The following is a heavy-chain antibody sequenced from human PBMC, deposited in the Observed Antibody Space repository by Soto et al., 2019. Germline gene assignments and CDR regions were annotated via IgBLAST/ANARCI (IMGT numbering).Heavy chain of an antibody. CDR3: ARHDVFSKPAPPIRPYYYYYYYMDV. CDR1: GGSISSYY. D-gene: IGHD2-2*01. V-gene: IGHV4-59*08. Sequence: SETLSLTCTVSGGSISSYYWSWIRQPPGKGLEWIGYIYYSGSTNYNPSLKSRVTISVDTSKNQFSLKLSSVTAADTAVYYCARHDVFSKPAPPIRPYYYYYYYMDVWGKGTTVTVSS. CDR2: IYYSGST. J-gene: IGHJ6*03.